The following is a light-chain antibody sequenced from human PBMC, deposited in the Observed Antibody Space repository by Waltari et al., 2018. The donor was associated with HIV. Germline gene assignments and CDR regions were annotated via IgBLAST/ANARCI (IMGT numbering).Light chain of an antibody. CDR3: ATWDDSLNGDV. Sequence: QSVLTQPPSASGTPGQRITLSCSGGSSNLGSYNVNWYQQFAGTAPKLGIYSNNQRPSGVPDRFSGSKSGTSASLAISGLQSEDDAEYYCATWDDSLNGDVFGTGTKVTVL. J-gene: IGLJ1*01. CDR1: SSNLGSYN. V-gene: IGLV1-44*01. CDR2: SNN.